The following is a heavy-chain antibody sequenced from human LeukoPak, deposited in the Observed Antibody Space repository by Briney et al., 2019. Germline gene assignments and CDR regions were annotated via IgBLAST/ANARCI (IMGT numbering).Heavy chain of an antibody. D-gene: IGHD3-22*01. Sequence: SETLSLTCTVPGGSISSYCWSWIRQPPGKGLEWIGYIYYSGSTNYNPSLKSRVTISVDTSKNQFSLKLSSVTAADTAVYYCARLSHVTMIVVTWGQGTLVTVSS. V-gene: IGHV4-59*08. CDR1: GGSISSYC. CDR3: ARLSHVTMIVVT. CDR2: IYYSGST. J-gene: IGHJ5*02.